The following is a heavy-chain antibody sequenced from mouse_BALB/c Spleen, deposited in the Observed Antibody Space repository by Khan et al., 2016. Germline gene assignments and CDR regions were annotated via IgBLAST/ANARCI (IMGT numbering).Heavy chain of an antibody. Sequence: EVQLEESGGGLVQPGGSMKLSCVASGFTFSNYWMNWVRQSPEKGLEWVAEIRLKSNNYATHYAETVKGRFTISRDDSKSSVYLQMNNLRAEYTGIYYGTKLDYYYAMDYWGQGTSVTVSS. J-gene: IGHJ4*01. CDR3: TKLDYYYAMDY. V-gene: IGHV6-6*02. CDR1: GFTFSNYW. CDR2: IRLKSNNYAT. D-gene: IGHD2-13*01.